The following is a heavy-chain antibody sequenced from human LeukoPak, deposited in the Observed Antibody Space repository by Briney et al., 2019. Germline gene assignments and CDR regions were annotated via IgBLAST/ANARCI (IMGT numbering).Heavy chain of an antibody. CDR1: GGSISSYY. CDR3: ASRVRLGELSDAFDI. Sequence: SETLSLTCTVSGGSISSYYWSWIRQPPGKGLEWIGEINHSRTTNSNYNPSLKSRVTISLDTSKNEFSLNLRSVTAADTAVYYCASRVRLGELSDAFDIWGQGTMVTVSS. J-gene: IGHJ3*02. CDR2: INHSRTTNS. D-gene: IGHD3-16*02. V-gene: IGHV4-34*01.